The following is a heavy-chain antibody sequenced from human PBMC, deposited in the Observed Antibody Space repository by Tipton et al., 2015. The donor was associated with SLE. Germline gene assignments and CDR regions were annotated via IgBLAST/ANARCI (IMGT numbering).Heavy chain of an antibody. D-gene: IGHD3/OR15-3a*01. CDR1: GFIFSDYY. CDR2: ISTVGTTI. V-gene: IGHV3-11*01. CDR3: ARVDSSSTIFFDY. J-gene: IGHJ4*02. Sequence: SLRLSCAASGFIFSDYYMAWIRQTPGRGLECVAYISTVGTTIYYADSVKGRFTISRDNAKKSIYLQMNGLRAEDTAVYYCARVDSSSTIFFDYWGQGTLVTVSS.